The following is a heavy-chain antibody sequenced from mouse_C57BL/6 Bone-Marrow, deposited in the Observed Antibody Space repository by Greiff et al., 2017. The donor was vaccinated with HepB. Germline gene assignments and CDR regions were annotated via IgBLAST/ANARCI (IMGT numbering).Heavy chain of an antibody. V-gene: IGHV1-26*01. CDR3: ARGPFDD. J-gene: IGHJ2*01. Sequence: EVQLQQSGPELVKPGASVKISCKASGYTFTDYYMNWVKQSHGKSLEWIGDINPNNGGTSYNQKFKGKATLTVDKSSSTAYMELRSLTSEDSAVYYCARGPFDDWGQGTTLTVSS. CDR2: INPNNGGT. CDR1: GYTFTDYY.